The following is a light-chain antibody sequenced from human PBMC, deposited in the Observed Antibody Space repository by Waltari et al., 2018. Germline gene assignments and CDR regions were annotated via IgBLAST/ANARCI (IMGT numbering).Light chain of an antibody. CDR2: GAS. J-gene: IGKJ4*01. V-gene: IGKV3-20*01. CDR1: QTLSSSY. CDR3: QHYGTSPPLT. Sequence: EIVLTQSPGTLSLSPGERATLSCRASQTLSSSYLPCYQQKPGQAPRLLIYGASTRAAGCPVRFSGSGSGTDFTLTISRLEPEDFAVYYCQHYGTSPPLTFGGGTKVEIK.